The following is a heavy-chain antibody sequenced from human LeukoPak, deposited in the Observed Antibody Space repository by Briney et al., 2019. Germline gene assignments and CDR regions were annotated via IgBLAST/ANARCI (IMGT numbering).Heavy chain of an antibody. V-gene: IGHV3-23*01. J-gene: IGHJ4*02. Sequence: ETLSLTCAVSGGSISSGDWWSWVRQAPGKGLDWVTSISGNGISTYYADSVKGRFTISRDNSQNTLYLQMNSLSAEDTAVYYCARDHRSSTWPFDYWGQGTLVTVSS. CDR3: ARDHRSSTWPFDY. CDR2: ISGNGIST. CDR1: GGSISSGD. D-gene: IGHD6-13*01.